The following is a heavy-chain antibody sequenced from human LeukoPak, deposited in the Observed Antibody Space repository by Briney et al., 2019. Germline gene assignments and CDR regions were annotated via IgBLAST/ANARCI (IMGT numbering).Heavy chain of an antibody. V-gene: IGHV1-18*01. CDR2: ISAYNGNT. CDR1: GYTFTSYG. D-gene: IGHD3-9*01. CDR3: ARGSKYYDILTGYSRDY. Sequence: ASVKVSCKASGYTFTSYGISWARQAPGQGLEWMGWISAYNGNTNYAQKLQGRVTMTTDTSTSTAYMELRSLRSDDTAVYYCARGSKYYDILTGYSRDYWGQGTLVTVSS. J-gene: IGHJ4*02.